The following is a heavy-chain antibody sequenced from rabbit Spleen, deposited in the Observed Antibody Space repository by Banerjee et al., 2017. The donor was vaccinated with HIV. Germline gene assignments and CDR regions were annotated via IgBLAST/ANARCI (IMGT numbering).Heavy chain of an antibody. J-gene: IGHJ6*01. CDR1: GVSLNDKDV. V-gene: IGHV1S45*01. CDR2: INIVTGKS. CDR3: ARDLVAVIGWNFGW. Sequence: QEQLVESGGGLVQPEGSLTLTCKASGVSLNDKDVMCWVRQAPGKGLEWIACINIVTGKSVCAGWTKGRFTMSRTSSTTVTLQMTSLTAADTATYFCARDLVAVIGWNFGWWGPGTLVTVS. D-gene: IGHD4-1*01.